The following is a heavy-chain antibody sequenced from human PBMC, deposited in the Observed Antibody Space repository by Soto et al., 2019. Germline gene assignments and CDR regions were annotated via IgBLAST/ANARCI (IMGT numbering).Heavy chain of an antibody. CDR1: GGSISSGTSY. CDR3: ARAPETPSILGVALPYFFDY. D-gene: IGHD3-3*01. CDR2: IFYSGSF. V-gene: IGHV4-31*03. J-gene: IGHJ4*02. Sequence: QVQLQESGPGLVKPSQTLSLTCTVSGGSISSGTSYWSWIRLRPGKGLEWIGYIFYSGSFYYTPSLRGRVMILADTSKNQFTLRLSSVTAADTAVYYCARAPETPSILGVALPYFFDYWGQGALVTVSS.